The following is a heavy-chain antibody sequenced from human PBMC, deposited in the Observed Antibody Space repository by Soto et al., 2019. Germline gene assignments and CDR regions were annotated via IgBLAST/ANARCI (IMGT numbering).Heavy chain of an antibody. CDR2: ISWNSGSI. CDR1: GFTFDDYA. D-gene: IGHD3-10*01. J-gene: IGHJ4*02. Sequence: EVQLVESGGGLVQPGRSLRLSCAASGFTFDDYAMHWVRQAPGKGLEWVSGISWNSGSIGYADSVKGRFTISRDNAKNSLYLQMNSLRAEDTALYYCAKDRGKSYGSGRQVSYFDYWGQGTLVTVSS. V-gene: IGHV3-9*01. CDR3: AKDRGKSYGSGRQVSYFDY.